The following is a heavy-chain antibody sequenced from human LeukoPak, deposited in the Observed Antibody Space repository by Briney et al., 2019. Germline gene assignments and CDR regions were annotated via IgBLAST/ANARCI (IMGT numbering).Heavy chain of an antibody. D-gene: IGHD3-22*01. V-gene: IGHV3-7*01. Sequence: GGSLRLSCTASGFIFSSFWMAWVRQAPGKGLEWVANIKPDGSLQFYGDSVKGRFTISRDNAKDSLYLQMNNLRAEDTALYYCATSYDSSGCDWGQGTLVTVSS. CDR2: IKPDGSLQ. CDR3: ATSYDSSGCD. CDR1: GFIFSSFW. J-gene: IGHJ4*02.